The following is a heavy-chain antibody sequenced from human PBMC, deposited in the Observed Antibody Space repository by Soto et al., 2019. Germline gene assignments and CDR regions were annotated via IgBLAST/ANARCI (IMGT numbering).Heavy chain of an antibody. J-gene: IGHJ5*02. V-gene: IGHV4-59*01. CDR1: SGSIRNYY. D-gene: IGHD3-22*01. Sequence: SETLSLTCTVSSGSIRNYYWNWIRQPPGKGLEWIGYIYDSGTTNYNPSLASRVTMSVDTSKGQFSLKLSSVTAADTAVYYCARARTPYYYDNTGHFLFDPWGQGTLVIVSS. CDR3: ARARTPYYYDNTGHFLFDP. CDR2: IYDSGTT.